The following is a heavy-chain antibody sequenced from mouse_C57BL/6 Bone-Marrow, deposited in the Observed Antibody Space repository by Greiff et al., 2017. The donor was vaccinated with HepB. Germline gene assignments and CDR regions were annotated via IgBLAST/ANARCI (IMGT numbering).Heavy chain of an antibody. Sequence: EVHLVESGAELVRPGASVKLSCTASGFNIKDDYMHWVKQRPEQGLEWIGWIDPENGDTEYASKFQGKATITADTSSNTAYLQLSSLTSQDTAVYYCTTARATSYAMDYWGQGTAVTVSS. CDR1: GFNIKDDY. V-gene: IGHV14-4*01. D-gene: IGHD3-1*01. CDR2: IDPENGDT. J-gene: IGHJ4*01. CDR3: TTARATSYAMDY.